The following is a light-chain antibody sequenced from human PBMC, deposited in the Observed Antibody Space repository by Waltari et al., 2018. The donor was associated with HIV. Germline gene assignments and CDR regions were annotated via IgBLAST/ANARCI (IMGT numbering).Light chain of an antibody. CDR3: HSYDTTNQV. V-gene: IGLV6-57*01. CDR1: SGSIASGY. J-gene: IGLJ2*01. CDR2: EDY. Sequence: NFMLTQPHSVSESPGKTVVISCTRSSGSIASGYVQWYQQRPGSSPTTVIYEDYRRPSGPFGRFSASIDSSSNSASLTISGLETEDEADYYCHSYDTTNQVFGGGTKLTVL.